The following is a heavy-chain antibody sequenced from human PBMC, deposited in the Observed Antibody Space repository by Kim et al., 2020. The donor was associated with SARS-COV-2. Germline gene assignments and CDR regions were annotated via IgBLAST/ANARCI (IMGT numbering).Heavy chain of an antibody. CDR2: I. J-gene: IGHJ3*02. V-gene: IGHV3-48*02. CDR3: VRDRMGGAFDI. Sequence: IYYADAVEGRFTTSGDKANNSLHLQMNSLKDEDTAVYHCVRDRMGGAFDIWGQGTLVTVSS. D-gene: IGHD3-16*01.